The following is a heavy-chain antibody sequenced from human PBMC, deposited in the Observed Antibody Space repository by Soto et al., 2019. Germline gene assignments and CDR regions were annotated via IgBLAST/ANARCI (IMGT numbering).Heavy chain of an antibody. CDR2: ISYSGST. Sequence: QVQLQESGPGLVKPSQTLSLTCTVSGGSISSGNYYWSWIRQPPGKGLEWIGFISYSGSTYYSTSLKSRVTISVDTSKSQFSLNLSSAADTAVYYCATMGTPATGLYFFDYWGQGSLVTVSS. J-gene: IGHJ4*02. V-gene: IGHV4-30-4*01. D-gene: IGHD2-15*01. CDR1: GGSISSGNYY. CDR3: ATMGTPATGLYFFDY.